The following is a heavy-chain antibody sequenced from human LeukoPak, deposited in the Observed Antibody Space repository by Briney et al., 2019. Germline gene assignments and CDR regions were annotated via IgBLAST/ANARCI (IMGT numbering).Heavy chain of an antibody. D-gene: IGHD1-14*01. CDR2: ISSDSTYI. CDR1: GFTFSTYG. CDR3: ARDRSRISDY. J-gene: IGHJ4*02. V-gene: IGHV3-21*01. Sequence: GGSLRLSCAASGFTFSTYGMHWVRQAPGKGLEWVSAISSDSTYIYYADSLKGRFTISRDNAKNSLFLQMNSLRAEDTAVYYCARDRSRISDYWGQGTLVTVSS.